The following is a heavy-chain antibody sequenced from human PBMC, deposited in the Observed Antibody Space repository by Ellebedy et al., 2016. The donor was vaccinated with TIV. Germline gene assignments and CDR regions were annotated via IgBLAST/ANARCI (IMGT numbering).Heavy chain of an antibody. J-gene: IGHJ4*02. CDR1: GFSFSTYW. D-gene: IGHD2-15*01. CDR3: GRHVVMYRGFDY. V-gene: IGHV3-7*03. CDR2: IREDGEER. Sequence: GESLKISXAASGFSFSTYWMTWVRQAPGKGLEWVANIREDGEERQYVDSVKGRFTISRDNAKNSLYLQMDSLRVEDTAVYYCGRHVVMYRGFDYWGQGTQVTVS.